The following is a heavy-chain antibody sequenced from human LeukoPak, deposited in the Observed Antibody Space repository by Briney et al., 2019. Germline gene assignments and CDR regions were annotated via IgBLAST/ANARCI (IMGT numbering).Heavy chain of an antibody. D-gene: IGHD6-19*01. Sequence: GGSLRLSCSASGFTFSSYAMHWVRQAPGNGLEYVSAISSNGGSTYYADSVKGRFTISRDNSKNTLYLQMSSLRAEDTAVYYCVKQIAVAVVSFDYWGQGTLVTVSS. J-gene: IGHJ4*02. V-gene: IGHV3-64D*09. CDR2: ISSNGGST. CDR1: GFTFSSYA. CDR3: VKQIAVAVVSFDY.